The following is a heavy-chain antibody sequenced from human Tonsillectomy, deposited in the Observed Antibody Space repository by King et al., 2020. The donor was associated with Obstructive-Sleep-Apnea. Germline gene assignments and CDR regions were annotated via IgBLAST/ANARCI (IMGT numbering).Heavy chain of an antibody. D-gene: IGHD3-22*01. CDR1: GFTFSSYA. V-gene: IGHV3-30*04. J-gene: IGHJ4*02. CDR3: ARGHHRSMIVVVSLDY. CDR2: ISYDGRNK. Sequence: VQLVESGGGGVQPGRSLRLSCAASGFTFSSYAIHWVRQAPGKGLGWVAVISYDGRNKYYADSVKGRFTISRDNSKNTLYLQMNSLRAEETAVYYFARGHHRSMIVVVSLDYWGQGTLVTVSS.